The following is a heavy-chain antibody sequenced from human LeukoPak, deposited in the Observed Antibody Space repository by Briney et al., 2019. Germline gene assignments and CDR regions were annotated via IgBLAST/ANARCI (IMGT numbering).Heavy chain of an antibody. CDR3: ARDPVVRGYGMDV. CDR1: GYTFTSYA. J-gene: IGHJ6*02. Sequence: ASVKVSCKASGYTFTSYAMHWVRQAPGQGLEWMGWINPNSGGTNYAQKFQGWVTMTRDTSISTAYMELSRLRSDDTAVYYCARDPVVRGYGMDVWGQGTTVTVSS. D-gene: IGHD3-10*01. V-gene: IGHV1-2*04. CDR2: INPNSGGT.